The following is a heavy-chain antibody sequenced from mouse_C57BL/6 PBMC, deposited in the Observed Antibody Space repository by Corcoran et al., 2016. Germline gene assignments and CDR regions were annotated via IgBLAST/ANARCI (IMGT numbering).Heavy chain of an antibody. CDR2: INTYSGVP. J-gene: IGHJ3*01. Sequence: QIQLVQSGPELKKPGETVKISCKASGYTFTTYGMSWVKQAPGKGLKWMGWINTYSGVPTYADDFKGRFAFSLETSASTAYLQINNLKNEDTATYFCARGVPWFAYWGQGTLVTVSA. CDR1: GYTFTTYG. V-gene: IGHV9-3*01. CDR3: ARGVPWFAY.